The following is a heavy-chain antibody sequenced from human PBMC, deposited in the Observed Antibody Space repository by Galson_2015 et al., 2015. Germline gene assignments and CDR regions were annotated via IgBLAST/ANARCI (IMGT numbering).Heavy chain of an antibody. CDR2: MNPNSGNT. D-gene: IGHD2-15*01. CDR1: GYTFTSYG. CDR3: ARGRISSGAGADY. V-gene: IGHV1-8*02. Sequence: SVKVSCKASGYTFTSYGISWVRQATGQGLEWMGWMNPNSGNTGYAQKFQGRVTMTRNTSISTAYMELSSLRSEDTAVYYCARGRISSGAGADYWGQGTLVTVSS. J-gene: IGHJ4*02.